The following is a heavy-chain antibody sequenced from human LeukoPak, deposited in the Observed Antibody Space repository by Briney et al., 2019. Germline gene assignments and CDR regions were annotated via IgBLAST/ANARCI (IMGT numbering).Heavy chain of an antibody. D-gene: IGHD3-10*01. J-gene: IGHJ4*02. CDR1: GYSFTSYW. CDR3: ARRYGSGSHYNVYYFDY. Sequence: GESLKISCKGSGYSFTSYWIGWVRQMPGKGLEWMGIIYPGDSDTRYSPSFQGQVTISADKSISTAYLQWSSLKASDTAMYYCARRYGSGSHYNVYYFDYWGQGTLVTVSS. CDR2: IYPGDSDT. V-gene: IGHV5-51*01.